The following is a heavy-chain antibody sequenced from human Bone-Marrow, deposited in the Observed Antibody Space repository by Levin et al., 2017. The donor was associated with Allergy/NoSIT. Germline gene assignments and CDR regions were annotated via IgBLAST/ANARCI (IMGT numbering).Heavy chain of an antibody. J-gene: IGHJ4*02. V-gene: IGHV1-69*13. D-gene: IGHD6-6*01. Sequence: SVKVSCKASGGSFSTVALNWLRQAPGQGFEWMGDISPMFGTANYAQKFQGRVSITADESTSTTYLEVTSLLSEDTAVYFCARVGPLVHGSSFDSWGQGTLVTVSS. CDR3: ARVGPLVHGSSFDS. CDR2: ISPMFGTA. CDR1: GGSFSTVA.